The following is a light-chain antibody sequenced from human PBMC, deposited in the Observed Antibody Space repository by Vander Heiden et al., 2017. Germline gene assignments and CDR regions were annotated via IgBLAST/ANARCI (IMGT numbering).Light chain of an antibody. V-gene: IGLV1-44*01. CDR3: AAWDDSLNGRV. Sequence: PGQRVTISCSGSSSNIGSNTVNWYQQLPGTAPKLLIYSNNQRPSGVPDRFSGSKSDTSASLAISGLQSEDEADYYCAAWDDSLNGRVFGGGTKLTVL. J-gene: IGLJ3*02. CDR1: SSNIGSNT. CDR2: SNN.